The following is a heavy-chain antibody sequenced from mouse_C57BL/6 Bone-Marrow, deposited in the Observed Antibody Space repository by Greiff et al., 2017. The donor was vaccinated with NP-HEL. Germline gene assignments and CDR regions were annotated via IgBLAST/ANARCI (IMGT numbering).Heavy chain of an antibody. J-gene: IGHJ2*01. CDR3: AGYYYGSSYVGDY. V-gene: IGHV1-55*01. CDR1: GYTFTSYW. Sequence: QVQLQQSGAELVKPGASVKMSCKASGYTFTSYWITWVKQRPGQGLEWIGDIYPGSGSTNYNEKFKSKATLTVDTSSSTAYMQLSSLTSEDSAVYYCAGYYYGSSYVGDYWGQGTTLTVSS. CDR2: IYPGSGST. D-gene: IGHD1-1*01.